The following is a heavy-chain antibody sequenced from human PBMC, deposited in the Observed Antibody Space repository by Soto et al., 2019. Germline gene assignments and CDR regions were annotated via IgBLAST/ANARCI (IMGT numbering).Heavy chain of an antibody. V-gene: IGHV2-70*01. CDR2: IDWDDDK. J-gene: IGHJ3*02. Sequence: SGPPLVHPTQTLTLTCTSSGFSLSTSGMCVSWIRQPPGKALEWLALIDWDDDKYYSTSLKTRLTISKDTSKNQVVLTMTNMYPVDTTTYYCARIHERAFDIWGQGTMVTVSS. CDR3: ARIHERAFDI. CDR1: GFSLSTSGMC.